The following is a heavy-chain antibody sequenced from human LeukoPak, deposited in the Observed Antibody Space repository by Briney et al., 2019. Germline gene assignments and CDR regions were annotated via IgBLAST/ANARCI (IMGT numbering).Heavy chain of an antibody. CDR2: INPNSGGT. CDR3: ARGAQVWSPFDY. D-gene: IGHD3-3*01. CDR1: GYTFTGYY. Sequence: ASVKVSCKASGYTFTGYYMHWVRQAPGQGLEWMGWINPNSGGTNYAQKFQGRVTMTRDTSISTAYMELSRLRSDGTAVYYCARGAQVWSPFDYWGQGTLVTVSS. V-gene: IGHV1-2*02. J-gene: IGHJ4*02.